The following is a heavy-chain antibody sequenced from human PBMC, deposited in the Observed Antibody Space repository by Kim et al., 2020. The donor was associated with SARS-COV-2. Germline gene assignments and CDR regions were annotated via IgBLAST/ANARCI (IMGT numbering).Heavy chain of an antibody. D-gene: IGHD3-10*02. CDR2: IYYSGHS. CDR3: ARECSGGTSWDHWLDT. CDR1: GVSINGSRCF. V-gene: IGHV4-39*02. J-gene: IGHJ5*02. Sequence: SETLSLTCSVSGVSINGSRCFWAWIRQPPGKGLEWIGNIYYSGHSYQNPSLTSRLIMSVDTPKNQFSLKLTSVTAADTAVYYCARECSGGTSWDHWLDTWGQGSLVTVSS.